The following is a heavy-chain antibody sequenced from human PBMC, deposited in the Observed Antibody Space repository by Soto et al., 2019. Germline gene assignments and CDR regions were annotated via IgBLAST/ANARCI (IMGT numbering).Heavy chain of an antibody. CDR3: ARDKYYDSSGYYSTLLDY. J-gene: IGHJ4*02. D-gene: IGHD3-22*01. CDR2: ISYDGSNK. Sequence: PGGSLRLSCAASGFTFSSYAMHWVRQAPGKGLEWVAVISYDGSNKYYADSVKGRFTISRDNSKNTLYLQMNSLRAEDTAVYYCARDKYYDSSGYYSTLLDYWGQGTLVTVSS. CDR1: GFTFSSYA. V-gene: IGHV3-30-3*01.